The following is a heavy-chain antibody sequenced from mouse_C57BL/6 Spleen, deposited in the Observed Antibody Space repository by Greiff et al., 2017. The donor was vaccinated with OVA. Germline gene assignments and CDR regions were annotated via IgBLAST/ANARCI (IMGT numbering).Heavy chain of an antibody. CDR2: IYPGDGAT. D-gene: IGHD3-2*02. CDR1: GYAFSSSW. Sequence: QVQLQQSGPELVKPGASVKISCKASGYAFSSSWMNWVKQRPGKGLEWIGRIYPGDGATNYNGKFKGKATLTADKSSSTAYMQLRSLTSEDSAVYFCDREQLRSHYYAMDYWGQGTSVTVSS. CDR3: DREQLRSHYYAMDY. J-gene: IGHJ4*01. V-gene: IGHV1-82*01.